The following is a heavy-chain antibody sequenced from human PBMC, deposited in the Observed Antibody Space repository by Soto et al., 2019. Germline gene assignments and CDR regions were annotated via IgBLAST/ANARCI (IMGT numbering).Heavy chain of an antibody. CDR2: IYWDDDK. CDR3: AHRVLRTVFGLVTTTAIYFDF. D-gene: IGHD3-3*01. Sequence: QITLNESGPTVVRPTETLTLTCRFSGFSLTTSGVGVGWIRQSPGKAPEWLALIYWDDDKRYSASLKSRLTITKDTSKNPVVLTVSDLDPTDTATYYCAHRVLRTVFGLVTTTAIYFDFWGQGTPVAVSS. CDR1: GFSLTTSGVG. V-gene: IGHV2-5*02. J-gene: IGHJ4*02.